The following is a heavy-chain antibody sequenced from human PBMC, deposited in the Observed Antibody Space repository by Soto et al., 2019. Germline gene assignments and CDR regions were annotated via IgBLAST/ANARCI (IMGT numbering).Heavy chain of an antibody. CDR3: ASGGEVGDK. V-gene: IGHV1-69*12. CDR1: GGTFSSYV. CDR2: IIPMSGTA. J-gene: IGHJ4*02. D-gene: IGHD3-10*01. Sequence: QVQLVQSGAEVKKPGSSVKVSCKASGGTFSSYVISWVRQAPGQGLEWMGGIIPMSGTAKYAQKFQGRATISADESRSTVYMDLSSLRSEDTAVYYCASGGEVGDKWGQGTRVTVSS.